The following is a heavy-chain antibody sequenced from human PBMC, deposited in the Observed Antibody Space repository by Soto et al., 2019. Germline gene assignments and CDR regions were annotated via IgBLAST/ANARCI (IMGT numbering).Heavy chain of an antibody. V-gene: IGHV1-18*01. D-gene: IGHD3-3*01. J-gene: IGHJ4*02. Sequence: QVQLVQSGAEVKKPGASVKVSCKASGYTFTSYGISWVRQAPGQGLEWMGWISAYNGNTNYAQKLQGRVTMTTDTSTSTVYMELRSLRSDDTAVYYCARYYDFWSGYHSGFDYWGQGTLVTVSS. CDR2: ISAYNGNT. CDR1: GYTFTSYG. CDR3: ARYYDFWSGYHSGFDY.